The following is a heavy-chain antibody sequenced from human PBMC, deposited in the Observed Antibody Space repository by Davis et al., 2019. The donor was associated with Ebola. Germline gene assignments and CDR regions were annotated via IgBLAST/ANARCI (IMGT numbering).Heavy chain of an antibody. V-gene: IGHV3-7*03. CDR1: DISFSSYW. J-gene: IGHJ6*02. CDR2: INQDGTTI. D-gene: IGHD3-10*01. Sequence: GGSLRLSCAASDISFSSYWMSWVRQAPGKGLEWVASINQDGTTIHYVDSVQGRFTISRDNAKNSLYLQMNSLRAEDTAVYYCAREGALWFGEYLRYYYGMDVWGQGTTVTVSS. CDR3: AREGALWFGEYLRYYYGMDV.